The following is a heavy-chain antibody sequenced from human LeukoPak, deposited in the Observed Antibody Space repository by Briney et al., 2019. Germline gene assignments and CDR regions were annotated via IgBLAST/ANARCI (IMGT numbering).Heavy chain of an antibody. CDR3: TKDQDF. CDR2: ISSDGSTT. CDR1: IWIVKGYW. Sequence: SGGSLRLPCAAPIWIVKGYWIQWDRQAPGKGLMWVSRISSDGSTTDYADSVKGRFTISRDNDKHTVYLEMNSQRAEDTAVYYCTKDQDFWGQGTLVTVSS. D-gene: IGHD3-3*01. V-gene: IGHV3-74*01. J-gene: IGHJ4*02.